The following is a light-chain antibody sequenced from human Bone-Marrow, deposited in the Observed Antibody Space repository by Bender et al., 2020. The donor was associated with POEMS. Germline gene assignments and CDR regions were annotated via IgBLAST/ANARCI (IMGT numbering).Light chain of an antibody. CDR3: SSYTDTFTFV. CDR1: SSDVGRYNR. CDR2: GVS. Sequence: SPGQSVTISCTGTSSDVGRYNRVSWYQQPPGTAPKLIFYGVSNRPSGVPDRFSGSTSGNTASLIISGLQAEDEADYYCSSYTDTFTFVFGTGTKVTVL. J-gene: IGLJ1*01. V-gene: IGLV2-18*02.